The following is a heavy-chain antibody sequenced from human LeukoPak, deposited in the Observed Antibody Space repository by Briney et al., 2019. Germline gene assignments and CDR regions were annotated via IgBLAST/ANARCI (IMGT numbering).Heavy chain of an antibody. CDR3: AREGYCTVASCSV. D-gene: IGHD2-8*02. V-gene: IGHV3-53*01. CDR1: GFSVYSHNY. Sequence: PGGSLTLSCTGSGFSVYSHNYMNWVRQAPGKGLEWVSLIYTDGSAYYADSVKGRFTLSRDISRNTLYLQMNNLRAEDTATYYCAREGYCTVASCSVWGKGTTVTVSS. CDR2: IYTDGSA. J-gene: IGHJ6*04.